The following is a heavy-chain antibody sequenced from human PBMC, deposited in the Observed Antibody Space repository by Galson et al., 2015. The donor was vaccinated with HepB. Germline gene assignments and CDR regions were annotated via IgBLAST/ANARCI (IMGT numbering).Heavy chain of an antibody. CDR1: GFTFSSYA. CDR2: ISYDGSNK. V-gene: IGHV3-30-3*01. D-gene: IGHD2-2*03. J-gene: IGHJ3*02. CDR3: ARDSPLGIVVVPAARLSGAFDI. Sequence: SLRLSCAASGFTFSSYAMHWVRQAPGKGLEWVAVISYDGSNKYYADSVKGRFTISRDNSKNTLYLQMNSLRAEDTAVYYCARDSPLGIVVVPAARLSGAFDIWGQGTMVTVSS.